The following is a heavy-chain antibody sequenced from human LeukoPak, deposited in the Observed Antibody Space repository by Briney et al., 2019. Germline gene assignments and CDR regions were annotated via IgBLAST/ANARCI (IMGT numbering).Heavy chain of an antibody. CDR2: ISSSSSPI. Sequence: PGGSLRLSCAASGFTFSIYNMNWVRQAPGKGLEWVSYISSSSSPIYYADSVKGRFTISRDNAKNSLYLQMNSLRGEDTAVYYCARDLGIAPTFGGQGTLVTVSS. V-gene: IGHV3-48*01. CDR1: GFTFSIYN. D-gene: IGHD6-13*01. CDR3: ARDLGIAPTF. J-gene: IGHJ4*02.